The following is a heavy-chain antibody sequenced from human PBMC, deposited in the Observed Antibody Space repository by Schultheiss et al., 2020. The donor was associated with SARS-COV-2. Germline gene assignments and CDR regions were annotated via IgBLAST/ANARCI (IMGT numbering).Heavy chain of an antibody. CDR3: ARSIAAAD. CDR2: IYTSGST. Sequence: GSLRLSCTVSGGSISSSSYYWGWIRQPPGKGLEWIGSIYTSGSTYYNPSLKSRVTISVDRSKNQFSLKLSSVTAADTAVYYCARSIAAADWGQGTLVTVSS. V-gene: IGHV4-39*07. D-gene: IGHD6-13*01. J-gene: IGHJ4*02. CDR1: GGSISSSSYY.